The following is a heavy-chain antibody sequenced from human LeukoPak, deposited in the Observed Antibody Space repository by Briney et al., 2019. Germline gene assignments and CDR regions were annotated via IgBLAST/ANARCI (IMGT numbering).Heavy chain of an antibody. CDR3: ARGVYDSSGYYSYFDY. V-gene: IGHV3-13*05. CDR1: GFTFSSYD. Sequence: GGSLRLSCAASGFTFSSYDMHWVRQATGKGREWVSAIGTAGDPYYPGSVKGRFTISRENAKNSLYLQMNSLRAGDTAVYYCARGVYDSSGYYSYFDYWGQGTLVTVSS. J-gene: IGHJ4*02. CDR2: IGTAGDP. D-gene: IGHD3-22*01.